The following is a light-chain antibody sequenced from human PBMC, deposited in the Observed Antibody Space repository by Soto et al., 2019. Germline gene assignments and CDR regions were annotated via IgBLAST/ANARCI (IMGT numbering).Light chain of an antibody. V-gene: IGKV3-20*01. J-gene: IGKJ5*01. Sequence: EIVLTQSPGTLSLSPGERATLSCRASQSVSSRLAWYQQKPGQAPRLLIYGASSRATGIPDRFSGSGSGTDFTLTISRLEPEDFAVYYCQQYGSSLTITFGQGTRLEIK. CDR1: QSVSSR. CDR3: QQYGSSLTIT. CDR2: GAS.